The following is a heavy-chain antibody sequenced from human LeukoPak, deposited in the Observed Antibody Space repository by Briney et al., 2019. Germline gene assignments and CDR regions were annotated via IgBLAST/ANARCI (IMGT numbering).Heavy chain of an antibody. CDR2: INHSGST. J-gene: IGHJ6*02. CDR3: ARNSPAALDV. D-gene: IGHD2/OR15-2a*01. Sequence: PSETLSLTCAVYGGSFSGYYWSWIRQPPGKGLEWIGEINHSGSTNYNPSLKSRVTISVDTSKNQFSLKLSSVTAADTAVYYCARNSPAALDVWGQGTTVTVSS. CDR1: GGSFSGYY. V-gene: IGHV4-34*01.